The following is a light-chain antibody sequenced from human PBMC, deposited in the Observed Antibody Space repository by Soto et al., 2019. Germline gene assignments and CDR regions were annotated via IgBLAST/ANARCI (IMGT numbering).Light chain of an antibody. CDR3: QQRSNWPPYT. CDR1: QSVSSY. Sequence: EIVLTQAPATLSLSPGERATLSCRASQSVSSYLAWYQQKPGQAPRLLIYDASNRATGIPARLSGSGSGTAFTLTISSLEPEGFAVVYCQQRSNWPPYTFGQGTKLAIK. J-gene: IGKJ2*01. V-gene: IGKV3-11*01. CDR2: DAS.